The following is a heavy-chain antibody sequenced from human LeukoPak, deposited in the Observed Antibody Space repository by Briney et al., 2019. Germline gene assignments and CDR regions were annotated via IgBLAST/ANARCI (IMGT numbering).Heavy chain of an antibody. Sequence: PSQTLSLTCTVSGGSLKSYYWSWIRQPPRKGLECIGHIYYTGGTYYKPSLESRVTISVDMAKNQISLKLSSVTAADPAVYYCARYEEFSTGYSASSPRHYFDHWGQGTLVTVSS. D-gene: IGHD3/OR15-3a*01. J-gene: IGHJ4*02. V-gene: IGHV4-59*01. CDR2: IYYTGGT. CDR3: ARYEEFSTGYSASSPRHYFDH. CDR1: GGSLKSYY.